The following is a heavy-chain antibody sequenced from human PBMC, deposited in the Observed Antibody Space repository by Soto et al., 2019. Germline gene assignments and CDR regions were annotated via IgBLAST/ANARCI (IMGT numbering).Heavy chain of an antibody. D-gene: IGHD1-1*01. CDR1: GYTFTSYG. Sequence: QVHLVQSGAEVKKPGASVKVSCKGSGYTFTSYGITWVRQAPGQGLEWMGWISAHNGNTHYAQKLQGRVTVTRDTATGTAYMELRSLRSDDTAVYYWARGRYGDYWGQGALVTVSS. V-gene: IGHV1-18*01. J-gene: IGHJ4*02. CDR3: ARGRYGDY. CDR2: ISAHNGNT.